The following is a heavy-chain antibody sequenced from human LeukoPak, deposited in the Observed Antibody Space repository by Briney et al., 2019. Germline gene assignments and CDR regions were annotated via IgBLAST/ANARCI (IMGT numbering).Heavy chain of an antibody. J-gene: IGHJ6*03. Sequence: ASVTVSCKASGYTFTSYYMHWVRQAPGQGLEWMGIINPSGGSTSYAQKFQGRVTMTRDMSTSTVYMELSSLRSEDTAVYYCATYSSLIYYMDVWGKGTTVTVSS. D-gene: IGHD6-6*01. CDR3: ATYSSLIYYMDV. CDR2: INPSGGST. CDR1: GYTFTSYY. V-gene: IGHV1-46*01.